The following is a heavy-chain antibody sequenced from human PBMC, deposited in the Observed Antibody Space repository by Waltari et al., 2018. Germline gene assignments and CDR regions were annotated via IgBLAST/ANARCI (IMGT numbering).Heavy chain of an antibody. CDR1: GGSISSSSYY. D-gene: IGHD1-26*01. CDR3: AREGPRVGRSPFDY. J-gene: IGHJ4*02. Sequence: QLQLQESGPGLVKPSETLSLTCTVSGGSISSSSYYWGWIRQPPGKGLEWIGSIYYSVSTYTSPALKSRVTISVDTSKSQFSLKLSSVTAADTAVYYCAREGPRVGRSPFDYWGQGTLVTVSS. V-gene: IGHV4-39*07. CDR2: IYYSVST.